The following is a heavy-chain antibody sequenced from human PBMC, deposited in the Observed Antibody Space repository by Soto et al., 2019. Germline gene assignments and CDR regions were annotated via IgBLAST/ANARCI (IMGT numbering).Heavy chain of an antibody. CDR2: ISYDGSNK. CDR1: GFTFSSYG. D-gene: IGHD3-3*01. J-gene: IGHJ4*02. V-gene: IGHV3-30*18. CDR3: AKDTPTYYDFWSGYGGFDY. Sequence: QVQLVESGGGVVQPGRSLRLSCAASGFTFSSYGMHWVRQAPGKGLEWVAVISYDGSNKYYADSVKGRFTISRDNSKNTLYLQMNSLRAEDTAVYYRAKDTPTYYDFWSGYGGFDYWGQGTLVTVSS.